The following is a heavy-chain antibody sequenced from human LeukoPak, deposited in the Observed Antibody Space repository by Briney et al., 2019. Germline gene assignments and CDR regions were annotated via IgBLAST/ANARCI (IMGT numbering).Heavy chain of an antibody. V-gene: IGHV1-18*04. Sequence: VASVKVSCKASGYTFTGYYMHWVRQAPGQGLEWMGWISAYNGNTNYAQKLQGRVTMTTDTSTSTAYMELRSLRSDDTAVYYCARLWFGDWGLDYWGQGTLVTVSS. CDR2: ISAYNGNT. D-gene: IGHD3-10*01. CDR1: GYTFTGYY. CDR3: ARLWFGDWGLDY. J-gene: IGHJ4*02.